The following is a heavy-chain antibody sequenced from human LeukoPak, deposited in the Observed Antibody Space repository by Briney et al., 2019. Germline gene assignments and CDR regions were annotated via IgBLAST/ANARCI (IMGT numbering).Heavy chain of an antibody. V-gene: IGHV3-53*01. CDR1: GFTVSSNY. CDR3: ARGWFGDT. J-gene: IGHJ3*02. Sequence: PGGSLRLSCAASGFTVSSNYMSSVRQAPGKGLEWVSVIYSGGSTYYADSVKGRLTISRVNCKNTLYLQMNSLRAEDTAVYYCARGWFGDTWGQGTMVTVSS. D-gene: IGHD3-16*01. CDR2: IYSGGST.